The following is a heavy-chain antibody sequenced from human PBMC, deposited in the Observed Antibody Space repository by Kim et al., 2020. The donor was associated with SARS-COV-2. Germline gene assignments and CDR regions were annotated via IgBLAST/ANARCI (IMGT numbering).Heavy chain of an antibody. Sequence: SETLSLTCTVSGGSISSSSYYWGWIRQPPGKGLEWIGSIYYSGSTYYNPSLKSRVTISVDTSKNQFSLKLSSVTAADTAVYYCARHGIVVVPAAIEIWGQGTLVTVSS. V-gene: IGHV4-39*01. J-gene: IGHJ4*02. D-gene: IGHD2-2*02. CDR3: ARHGIVVVPAAIEI. CDR1: GGSISSSSYY. CDR2: IYYSGST.